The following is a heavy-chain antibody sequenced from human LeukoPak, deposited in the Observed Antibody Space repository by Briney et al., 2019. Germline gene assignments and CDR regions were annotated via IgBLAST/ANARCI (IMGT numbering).Heavy chain of an antibody. CDR2: ISPSGDRT. CDR3: AIMHGYYDGSGYWVQ. J-gene: IGHJ4*02. Sequence: TGGSLRLSCAASGFTFGSYVMSWVRQAPGKGLEWVSFISPSGDRTSNADSVEGRFTISRDNPRDTLYLQMNSLRDEDTAGYYCAIMHGYYDGSGYWVQWGQGTLVTVSS. V-gene: IGHV3-23*01. CDR1: GFTFGSYV. D-gene: IGHD3-22*01.